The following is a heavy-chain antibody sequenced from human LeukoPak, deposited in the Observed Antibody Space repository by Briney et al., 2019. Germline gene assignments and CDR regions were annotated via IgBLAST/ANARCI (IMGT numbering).Heavy chain of an antibody. CDR2: IHTSGST. CDR1: GGSSSTYY. CDR3: VRPGQSTWWVYFNY. Sequence: DPSETLSLTCTVSGGSSSTYYWTWIRQPPGKGLEWVGYIHTSGSTKYDPSLKSRVTMSVDTSKNQFSLRLSSVTAADTAVYFCVRPGQSTWWVYFNYWGQGTVVPVST. D-gene: IGHD2-15*01. V-gene: IGHV4-4*09. J-gene: IGHJ4*02.